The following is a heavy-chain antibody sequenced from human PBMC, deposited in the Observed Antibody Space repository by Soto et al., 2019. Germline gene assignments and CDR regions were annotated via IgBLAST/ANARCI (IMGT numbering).Heavy chain of an antibody. CDR1: GGSVSSGSYY. CDR2: IYYSGST. J-gene: IGHJ4*02. D-gene: IGHD6-19*01. Sequence: SETLSLTCTVSGGSVSSGSYYWSWIRQPPGKGLEWIGYIYYSGSTNYNPSLKSRVTISVDTSKNQFSLKLSSVTAADTAVYYCAESRSGWIFDYWGQGTLVTVSS. V-gene: IGHV4-61*01. CDR3: AESRSGWIFDY.